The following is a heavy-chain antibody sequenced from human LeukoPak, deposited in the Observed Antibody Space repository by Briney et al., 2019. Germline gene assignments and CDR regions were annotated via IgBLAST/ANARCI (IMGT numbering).Heavy chain of an antibody. D-gene: IGHD3-22*01. CDR1: GYTFIDYT. CDR3: ANPRYDSSGYYYVD. V-gene: IGHV1-3*01. Sequence: ASVKVSCKASGYTFIDYTMHWLRQAPGQRLDWMGWINGGSGNTKYSPEFQGRVTITRDTSASTGYMELSSLRSEDTAVYYCANPRYDSSGYYYVDWGQGSLVTVSS. J-gene: IGHJ4*02. CDR2: INGGSGNT.